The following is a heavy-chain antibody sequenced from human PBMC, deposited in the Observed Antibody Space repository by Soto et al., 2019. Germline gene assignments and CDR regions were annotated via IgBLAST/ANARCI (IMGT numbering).Heavy chain of an antibody. CDR3: ARSVSSRDYYYYGMDG. D-gene: IGHD2-2*01. J-gene: IGHJ6*02. CDR2: IYPGDSDT. CDR1: GYSFTSYW. Sequence: GESLKISCKGSGYSFTSYWIGWVRQMPGKGLEWMGIIYPGDSDTRYSPSFQGQVTISADKSISTAYLQWSSLKASDTAMYYCARSVSSRDYYYYGMDGWGQGTTVTVSS. V-gene: IGHV5-51*01.